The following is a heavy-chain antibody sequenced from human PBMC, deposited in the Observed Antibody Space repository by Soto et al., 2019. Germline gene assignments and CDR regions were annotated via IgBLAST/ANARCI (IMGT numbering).Heavy chain of an antibody. CDR3: ARVIVATIPTIYWFDP. Sequence: QVQLVQSGAEVKKPGSSVKVSCKASGGTFSSYAISWVRQAPGQGLEWMGGIIPIFGTANYAQKFQGRVTITADEPTSTAYMELSSLRSEDTAVYYCARVIVATIPTIYWFDPWGQGTLVTVSS. CDR1: GGTFSSYA. J-gene: IGHJ5*02. V-gene: IGHV1-69*01. CDR2: IIPIFGTA. D-gene: IGHD5-12*01.